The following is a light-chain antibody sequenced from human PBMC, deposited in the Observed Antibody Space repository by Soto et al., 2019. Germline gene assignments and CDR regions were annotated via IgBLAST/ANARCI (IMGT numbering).Light chain of an antibody. V-gene: IGKV1-5*03. CDR2: EAS. CDR1: QSITGW. Sequence: DIQMTQSPSTLSASVGDRVTITCRASQSITGWLAWYQQKPGKAPKVLIYEASSLESGVPSRFSGRGSGTQFTLTISSLQPDDFATYYCQHYNSYSWTFGQGTKVEIK. J-gene: IGKJ1*01. CDR3: QHYNSYSWT.